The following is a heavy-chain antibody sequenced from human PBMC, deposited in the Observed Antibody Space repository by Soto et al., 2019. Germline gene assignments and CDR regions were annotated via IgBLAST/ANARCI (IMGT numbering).Heavy chain of an antibody. CDR1: GFTFSSYA. CDR3: AKGKLRYSDWLTGMDV. Sequence: GGSLRLSCAASGFTFSSYAMSWVRQAPGKGLEWVSAISGSGGSTYYADSVKGRFTISRDNSKNTLYLQMNSLRAEDTAVYYCAKGKLRYSDWLTGMDVWGQGTTVTVSS. V-gene: IGHV3-23*01. CDR2: ISGSGGST. D-gene: IGHD3-9*01. J-gene: IGHJ6*02.